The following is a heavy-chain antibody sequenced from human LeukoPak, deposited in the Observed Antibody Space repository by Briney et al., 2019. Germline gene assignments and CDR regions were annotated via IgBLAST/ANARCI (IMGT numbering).Heavy chain of an antibody. CDR1: GYSISSN. D-gene: IGHD1-26*01. CDR3: ARDPTSSWETAFDI. CDR2: IYHSGNT. V-gene: IGHV4-38-2*02. Sequence: SETLSLTCTVSGYSISSNWGWIRQPPGKGLEWIGSIYHSGNTYYNASLKSRVTISVDASKNQFSLKLSSVTAADTAVYYCARDPTSSWETAFDIWGQGTMVTVSS. J-gene: IGHJ3*02.